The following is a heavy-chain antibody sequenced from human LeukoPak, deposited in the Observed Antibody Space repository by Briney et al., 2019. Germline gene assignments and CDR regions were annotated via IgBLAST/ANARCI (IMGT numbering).Heavy chain of an antibody. J-gene: IGHJ4*02. CDR3: ARQLEERITMVRGPQNPFDY. D-gene: IGHD3-10*01. CDR1: GYTFTSYA. CDR2: INAGNGNT. V-gene: IGHV1-3*01. Sequence: ASVKVSCKASGYTFTSYAMHWVRQAPGQRLEWMGWINAGNGNTKYSQKFQGRVTITRDTSASTAYMELSSLRSEDTAVYYCARQLEERITMVRGPQNPFDYWGQGTLVTVSS.